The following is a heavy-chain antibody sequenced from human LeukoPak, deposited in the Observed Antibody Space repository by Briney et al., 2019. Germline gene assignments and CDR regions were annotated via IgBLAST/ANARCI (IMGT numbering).Heavy chain of an antibody. D-gene: IGHD2-8*01. V-gene: IGHV4-59*01. CDR1: GGSISCYY. Sequence: SETLSLTCTVSGGSISCYYWSWIRQPPGKGLEWIGYIYYSGSTNYNPSLKSRVTISVDTSKNQFSLKLSSVTAADTAVYYCARDLAYCTNGVCYSRANGMDVWGQGTTVTVSS. CDR3: ARDLAYCTNGVCYSRANGMDV. J-gene: IGHJ6*02. CDR2: IYYSGST.